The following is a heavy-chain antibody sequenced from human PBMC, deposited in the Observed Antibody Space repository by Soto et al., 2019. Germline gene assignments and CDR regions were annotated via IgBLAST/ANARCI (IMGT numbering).Heavy chain of an antibody. V-gene: IGHV1-69*13. CDR3: ARVGDYGDSEGRSY. J-gene: IGHJ4*02. D-gene: IGHD4-17*01. CDR2: IVPIFGPA. Sequence: ASVKVSCKVSGGTFSNYAINWVRQAPGQGLEWMGGIVPIFGPANYAQKFQGRVTITADESTSTTYMELSSLRSDDTAVYYCARVGDYGDSEGRSYWGQGTLVTVSS. CDR1: GGTFSNYA.